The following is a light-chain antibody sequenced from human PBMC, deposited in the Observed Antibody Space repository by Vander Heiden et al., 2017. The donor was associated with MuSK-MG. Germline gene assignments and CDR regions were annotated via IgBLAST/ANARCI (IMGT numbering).Light chain of an antibody. CDR1: KLGAKY. CDR3: QAWDSGGV. CDR2: QDS. V-gene: IGLV3-1*01. Sequence: SYELTQPPSVSVSPGQTASITCSGDKLGAKYACWYQQKPGQSPVLGIYQDSKRPSGIPERFSGSNSGNTATLTISGTQAMDEADYYCQAWDSGGVFGGGTKLTVL. J-gene: IGLJ2*01.